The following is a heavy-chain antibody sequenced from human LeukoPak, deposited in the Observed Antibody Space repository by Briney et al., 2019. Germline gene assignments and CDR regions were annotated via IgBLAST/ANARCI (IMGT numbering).Heavy chain of an antibody. CDR1: GFTFDDYA. CDR3: AKGGLAAAGGYFHH. J-gene: IGHJ1*01. Sequence: GGSLRLSCAASGFTFDDYAMHWVRQAPGKGLEWVSVISWNGGTIYYAGSVKGRFTISRDNTKNSLYLQMNSLTTENTALYYCAKGGLAAAGGYFHHWGQGTLLTVSS. CDR2: ISWNGGTI. D-gene: IGHD6-13*01. V-gene: IGHV3-43*01.